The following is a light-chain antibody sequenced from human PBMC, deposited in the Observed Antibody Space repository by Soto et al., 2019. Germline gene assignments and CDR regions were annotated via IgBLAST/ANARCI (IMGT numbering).Light chain of an antibody. CDR3: SSYTTSNTRQIV. J-gene: IGLJ1*01. CDR2: DVS. Sequence: QCALTRPASVSGAAGEGITISCTGTSSDVGGYNYVSWYQHHPGKAPKLMIFDVSNRPSGVSNRFSGSKSGNTASLTISGLQPEDEADYYCSSYTTSNTRQIVFGTGTKVTVL. CDR1: SSDVGGYNY. V-gene: IGLV2-14*03.